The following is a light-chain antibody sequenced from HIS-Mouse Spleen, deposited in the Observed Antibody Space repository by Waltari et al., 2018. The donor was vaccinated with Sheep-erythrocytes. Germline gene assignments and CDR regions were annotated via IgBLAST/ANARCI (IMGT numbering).Light chain of an antibody. J-gene: IGKJ1*01. CDR3: QQLNSYLTWT. CDR1: PSVSSN. Sequence: EIVMTQSPATLSVSPGERATLSCRASPSVSSNLAWYQQKPGQAPRLLIYGASTRATGIPARFSGSGSGTEFTLTISSMQSEDFATYYCQQLNSYLTWTFGQGTKVEIK. CDR2: GAS. V-gene: IGKV3-15*01.